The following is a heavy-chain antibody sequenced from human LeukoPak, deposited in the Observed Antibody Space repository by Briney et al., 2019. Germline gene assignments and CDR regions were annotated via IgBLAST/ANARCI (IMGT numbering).Heavy chain of an antibody. J-gene: IGHJ6*02. CDR2: IYYSGST. CDR3: ARESGGGSPGYYYYGMDV. V-gene: IGHV4-59*01. Sequence: SETLSLTCTVSGGSISSYYWSWIRQPPGKGLEWIGYIYYSGSTNYNPSLKSRVTISVDTSKNQFSLKLSSVTAADTAVYYCARESGGGSPGYYYYGMDVWGQGTTVTVSS. CDR1: GGSISSYY. D-gene: IGHD2-15*01.